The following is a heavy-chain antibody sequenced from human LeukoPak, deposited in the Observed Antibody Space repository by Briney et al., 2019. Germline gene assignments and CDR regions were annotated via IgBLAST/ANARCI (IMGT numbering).Heavy chain of an antibody. CDR1: GYTFSSYY. D-gene: IGHD2-8*01. CDR2: INPSGGTT. V-gene: IGHV1-46*01. J-gene: IGHJ4*02. CDR3: AREPLSINGPFDY. Sequence: GASVKVSCKASGYTFSSYYMHWVRQAPGQGLEWMGVINPSGGTTTYAQKFQGRVTMTRDTSTSTVYMELSSLRSEDTAVYYCAREPLSINGPFDYWGQGTLVTVSS.